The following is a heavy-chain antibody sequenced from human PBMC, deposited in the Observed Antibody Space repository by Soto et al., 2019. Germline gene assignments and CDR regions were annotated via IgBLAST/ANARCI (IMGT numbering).Heavy chain of an antibody. CDR3: ARGYSGYVGWFDP. CDR1: GYTFTSYA. D-gene: IGHD5-12*01. V-gene: IGHV1-3*05. J-gene: IGHJ5*02. CDR2: INAGNGNT. Sequence: QVQLVQSGAEEKKPGASVKVSCKASGYTFTSYAIHWVRQAPGQRLEWMGWINAGNGNTKYSQKFQGRVTITRDTSASNAYMELSRLRAEDTAVYDCARGYSGYVGWFDPGGQGTLVTVSS.